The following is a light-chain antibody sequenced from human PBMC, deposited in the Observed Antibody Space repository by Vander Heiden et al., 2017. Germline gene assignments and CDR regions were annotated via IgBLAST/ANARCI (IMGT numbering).Light chain of an antibody. V-gene: IGKV4-1*01. CDR1: QSVLYSSNNKNY. CDR3: QQDDSTPNT. Sequence: DIVMTQSPDSLAVSLGERATINCKSSQSVLYSSNNKNYLAWYQQKPGQPPKLLIYWASTRESGVPDRFSGSGSGTDFTLTISSLQAEDVAVYYCQQDDSTPNTFGQGTQLEIK. J-gene: IGKJ5*01. CDR2: WAS.